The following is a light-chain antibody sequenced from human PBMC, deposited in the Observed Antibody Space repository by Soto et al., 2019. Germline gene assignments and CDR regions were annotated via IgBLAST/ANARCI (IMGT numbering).Light chain of an antibody. Sequence: EIVMTQSPATLSVSPGERVTLSCRASQSVNSNLAWYQQNPGQAPRLLIYGASTRATGIPARFSGSGSGTEFPLTISRLQSEDFGVYYCQQSNDWPLSFGGGTKVEIK. V-gene: IGKV3-15*01. CDR2: GAS. CDR3: QQSNDWPLS. J-gene: IGKJ4*01. CDR1: QSVNSN.